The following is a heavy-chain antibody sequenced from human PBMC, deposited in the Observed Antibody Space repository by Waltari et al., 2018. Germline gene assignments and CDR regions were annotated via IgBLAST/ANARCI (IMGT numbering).Heavy chain of an antibody. CDR2: ISPTGTA. J-gene: IGHJ4*02. CDR1: GGSVSGNY. D-gene: IGHD3-22*01. CDR3: AGGYGSSDX. V-gene: IGHV4-34*02. Sequence: QLQQWGXGLXXPSAXLSLTCXVSGGSVSGNYWRWIRQSPGKGLEWLGEISPTGTANYIPSXKSRLTMSVDTSKNQFSXSLTSVTAXDTALXFCAGGYGSSDXWGQGTLVTVSS.